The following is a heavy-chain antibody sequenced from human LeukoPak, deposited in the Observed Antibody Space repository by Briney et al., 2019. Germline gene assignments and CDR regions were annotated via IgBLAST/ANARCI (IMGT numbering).Heavy chain of an antibody. V-gene: IGHV3-21*01. CDR2: ISGSGGST. D-gene: IGHD3-22*01. CDR3: ARVYYYDSSGYSHAEYFQH. Sequence: GGSLRLSCVASRFTVSSNYMNWVRQAPGKGLEWVSAISGSGGSTYYADSVKGRSTISRDNAKNSLYLQMNSLRAEDTAVYYCARVYYYDSSGYSHAEYFQHWGQGTLVTVSS. CDR1: RFTVSSNY. J-gene: IGHJ1*01.